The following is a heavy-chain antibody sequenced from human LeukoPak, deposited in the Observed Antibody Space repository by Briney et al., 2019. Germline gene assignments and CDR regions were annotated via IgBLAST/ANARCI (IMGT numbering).Heavy chain of an antibody. CDR1: GFTFSSYD. Sequence: GGSLRLSCAASGFTFSSYDMHWVRHATGKGLEWVSAIGTAGDTYYPGSVKGRSTISRENAKNSLYLQMNSLRAEDTAVYYCARAPVRGYSYGYFDYWGQGTLVTVSS. CDR2: IGTAGDT. J-gene: IGHJ4*02. CDR3: ARAPVRGYSYGYFDY. V-gene: IGHV3-13*01. D-gene: IGHD5-18*01.